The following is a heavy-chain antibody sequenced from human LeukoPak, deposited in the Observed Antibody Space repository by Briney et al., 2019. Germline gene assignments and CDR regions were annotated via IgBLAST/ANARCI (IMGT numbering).Heavy chain of an antibody. CDR2: VIHSGST. CDR1: GGSFSGYY. D-gene: IGHD3-22*01. CDR3: ARAVSPYYYYYMDV. J-gene: IGHJ6*03. Sequence: SETLSLTCAVYGGSFSGYYWSWIRQPPGKGLEWIGEVIHSGSTNYIPSLKGRVTISVDTSKNQFSLRLSSVTAADTAVCYCARAVSPYYYYYMDVWGKGTTVTVSS. V-gene: IGHV4-34*12.